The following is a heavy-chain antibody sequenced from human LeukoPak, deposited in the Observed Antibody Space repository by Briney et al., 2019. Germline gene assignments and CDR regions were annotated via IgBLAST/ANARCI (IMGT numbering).Heavy chain of an antibody. Sequence: ASVEVSCKASGYTFTGYYMHWVRQAPGQGLEWMGWINPNSGGTNYAQKFQGRVTMTRDTSISTAYMELSRLRSDDTAVYYCAKDKRPIQSEGDAFDIWGQGTMVTVSS. D-gene: IGHD5-18*01. CDR2: INPNSGGT. CDR1: GYTFTGYY. J-gene: IGHJ3*02. CDR3: AKDKRPIQSEGDAFDI. V-gene: IGHV1-2*02.